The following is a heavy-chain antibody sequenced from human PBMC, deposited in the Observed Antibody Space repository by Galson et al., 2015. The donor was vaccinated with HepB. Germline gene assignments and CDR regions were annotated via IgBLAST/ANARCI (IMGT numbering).Heavy chain of an antibody. Sequence: SVKVSCKASGYTFTGYYMHWVRQAPGQGLEWMGWINPNSGGTNYAQKFQGRVTMTRDTSISTAYMELSRLRSDDTAVYYCARVGYSSGWYLDYWGQGTLVTVSS. V-gene: IGHV1-2*02. D-gene: IGHD6-19*01. CDR3: ARVGYSSGWYLDY. J-gene: IGHJ4*02. CDR2: INPNSGGT. CDR1: GYTFTGYY.